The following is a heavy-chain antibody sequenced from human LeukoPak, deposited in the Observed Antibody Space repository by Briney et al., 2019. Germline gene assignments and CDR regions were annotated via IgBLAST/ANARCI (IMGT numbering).Heavy chain of an antibody. J-gene: IGHJ4*02. V-gene: IGHV4-59*01. D-gene: IGHD2-15*01. Sequence: PSETLSLTCTVSGGSISSYYWIWIRQPPEKGLEWIGYIYYTGSTNYNPSLKSRVTISIDTSKNQFSLKLSSVTAADTAVYYCARSDYSTYFDYWGQGTLVTVSS. CDR1: GGSISSYY. CDR2: IYYTGST. CDR3: ARSDYSTYFDY.